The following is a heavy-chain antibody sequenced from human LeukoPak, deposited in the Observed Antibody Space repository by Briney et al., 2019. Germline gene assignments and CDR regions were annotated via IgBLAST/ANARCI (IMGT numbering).Heavy chain of an antibody. CDR3: ARGLYGDYGYYFDS. CDR2: ISDDGTKK. Sequence: PGGSLRLSCAASGFTFRTYVMHWVRQAPGKGLEWVALISDDGTKKYYGESVKGRFTISRDNSMHTVHLQMNSLRVEDTAVYYCARGLYGDYGYYFDSWGQGTRVTVSS. V-gene: IGHV3-30*04. D-gene: IGHD4-17*01. J-gene: IGHJ4*02. CDR1: GFTFRTYV.